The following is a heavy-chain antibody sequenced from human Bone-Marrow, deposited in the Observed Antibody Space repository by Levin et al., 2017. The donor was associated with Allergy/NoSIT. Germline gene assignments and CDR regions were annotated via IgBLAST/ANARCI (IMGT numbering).Heavy chain of an antibody. CDR1: GGSISSSNW. D-gene: IGHD2-2*01. Sequence: SCAVSGGSISSSNWWTWARQSPGKGLEWIGEISHGGSTNYNPSLKSRVTISLDRSKDQFSLKLSPVTAADTAVYYCARVRGGCSSTSCYLDPWGQGTLVTVSS. CDR2: ISHGGST. CDR3: ARVRGGCSSTSCYLDP. J-gene: IGHJ5*02. V-gene: IGHV4-4*02.